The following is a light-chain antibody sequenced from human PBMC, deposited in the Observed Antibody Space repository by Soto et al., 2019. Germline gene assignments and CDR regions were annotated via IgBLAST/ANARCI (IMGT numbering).Light chain of an antibody. CDR1: SSDIGSSNY. V-gene: IGLV2-14*03. CDR3: SSYGGSSTL. CDR2: DVS. Sequence: QSVLTQPASLSGSPGQSITISCTGTSSDIGSSNYVSWYQQHPGKAPKLMIFDVSYRPSGISDRFSGSKSGNTASLTISGLQAEDEADYYCSSYGGSSTLFGGGTKLTVL. J-gene: IGLJ3*02.